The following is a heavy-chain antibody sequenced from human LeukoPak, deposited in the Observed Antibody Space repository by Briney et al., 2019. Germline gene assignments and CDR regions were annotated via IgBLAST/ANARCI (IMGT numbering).Heavy chain of an antibody. CDR2: VYHGGTT. Sequence: SETLSLTCAVSGYSISSGYYWGWIRQPPGMGLEWIGSVYHGGTTYYNPSLKSRITISVDTSNNQFSLKLDSVTAADTAVYYCARRGYSGYGLLDYWGQGTLVTVSS. V-gene: IGHV4-38-2*01. CDR3: ARRGYSGYGLLDY. D-gene: IGHD5-12*01. J-gene: IGHJ4*02. CDR1: GYSISSGYY.